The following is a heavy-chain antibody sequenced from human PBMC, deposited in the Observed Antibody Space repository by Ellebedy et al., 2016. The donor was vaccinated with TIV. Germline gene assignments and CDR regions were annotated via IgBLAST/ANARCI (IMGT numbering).Heavy chain of an antibody. CDR1: GFTVSGNY. J-gene: IGHJ2*01. Sequence: GGSLRLSCAASGFTVSGNYMTWVRQAPGKGLEWVSVIYSGGSTNYADSVKGRFTISRDNSKNTLYLQMNSLRAEDTAVYYCARGGYSGSSHWYFDLWGRGTLVTVSS. V-gene: IGHV3-66*01. D-gene: IGHD1-26*01. CDR2: IYSGGST. CDR3: ARGGYSGSSHWYFDL.